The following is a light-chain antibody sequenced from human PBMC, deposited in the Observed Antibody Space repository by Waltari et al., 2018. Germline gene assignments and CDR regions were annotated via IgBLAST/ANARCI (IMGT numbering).Light chain of an antibody. Sequence: EIVFTQSPGTLSFSPWDRATLSCRASQRVYSAYLAWFQQKPGQAPSLLIYGASSRATGIPDRFSGSASGTGFTRTISRLEPEDFAIYYCQQYGNSPPYTFGQGTKLEIK. V-gene: IGKV3-20*01. J-gene: IGKJ2*01. CDR2: GAS. CDR1: QRVYSAY. CDR3: QQYGNSPPYT.